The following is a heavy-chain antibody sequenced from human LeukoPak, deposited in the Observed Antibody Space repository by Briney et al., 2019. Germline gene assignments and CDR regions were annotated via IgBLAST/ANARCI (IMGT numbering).Heavy chain of an antibody. Sequence: GASMKVSCKASGGTFSSYAISWVRQAPGQGLEWMGRIIPILGIANYAQKFQGRVTITADKSTSTAYMELSSLRSEDTAVYYCARNLLHRTTYYFDYWGQGTLVTVSS. D-gene: IGHD1-1*01. V-gene: IGHV1-69*04. CDR3: ARNLLHRTTYYFDY. J-gene: IGHJ4*02. CDR1: GGTFSSYA. CDR2: IIPILGIA.